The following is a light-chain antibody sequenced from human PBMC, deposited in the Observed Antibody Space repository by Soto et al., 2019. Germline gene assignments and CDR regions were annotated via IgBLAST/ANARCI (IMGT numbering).Light chain of an antibody. Sequence: QSVLTQPPSASGSPGQSVTISCTGTKNDIGGYDFVSWYQHHPGKPPRLIFYEVIQRPSGAPCLFSGSNSGNTASRTVAGLQAADEADYFCKSYAGSNTYVFGSGTKLTVL. CDR2: EVI. CDR1: KNDIGGYDF. CDR3: KSYAGSNTYV. V-gene: IGLV2-8*01. J-gene: IGLJ1*01.